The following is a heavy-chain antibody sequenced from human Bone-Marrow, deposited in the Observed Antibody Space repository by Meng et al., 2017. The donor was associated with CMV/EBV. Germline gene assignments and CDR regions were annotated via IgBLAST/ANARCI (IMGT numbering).Heavy chain of an antibody. V-gene: IGHV4-59*01. CDR3: ARERDGGWFDY. D-gene: IGHD6-19*01. CDR1: GGSISSYY. J-gene: IGHJ4*02. CDR2: IYYSGST. Sequence: GSLRPSCTVSGGSISSYYWSWIRQPPGKGLEWIGYIYYSGSTNYNPPIKSRVTISVDTSKNQFSLKLSSVTAADTAVYYCARERDGGWFDYWGQGTLVTVSS.